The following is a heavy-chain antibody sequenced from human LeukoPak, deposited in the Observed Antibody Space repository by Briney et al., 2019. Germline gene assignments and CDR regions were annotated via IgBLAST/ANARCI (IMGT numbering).Heavy chain of an antibody. Sequence: PGGSLRLSCAASGFTFSSYAMHWVRQAPGKGLEYVSAISSNGGSTYYANSVKGRFTISRDNSKNTLYLQMGSLRAEDMAVYCCARAGTVGLLLPLGDYWGQGTLVTVSS. V-gene: IGHV3-64*01. CDR3: ARAGTVGLLLPLGDY. CDR1: GFTFSSYA. J-gene: IGHJ4*02. CDR2: ISSNGGST. D-gene: IGHD3-22*01.